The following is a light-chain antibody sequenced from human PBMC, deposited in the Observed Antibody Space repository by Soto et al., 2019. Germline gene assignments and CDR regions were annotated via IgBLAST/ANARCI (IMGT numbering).Light chain of an antibody. CDR2: EVS. J-gene: IGLJ3*02. CDR3: CSYAGGGAWV. Sequence: QSALTQPRSVSGSPGQSVTISCTGTSSDVGAYIYVSWYQQIPGKAPQLMIFEVSRRPSRVSDRFSGSKSGNTASLTISGLQAEDEGDFYCCSYAGGGAWVFGGGTKLTVL. V-gene: IGLV2-11*01. CDR1: SSDVGAYIY.